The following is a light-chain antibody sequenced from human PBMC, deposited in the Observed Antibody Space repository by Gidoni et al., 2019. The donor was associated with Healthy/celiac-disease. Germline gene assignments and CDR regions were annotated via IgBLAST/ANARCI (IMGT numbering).Light chain of an antibody. V-gene: IGKV3-20*01. CDR1: RSVSSSY. J-gene: IGKJ3*01. CDR2: GAS. Sequence: EIVLTQSPGTLSLSPGERATLSCRASRSVSSSYLAWYQQKPGQAPRLLIYGASSRATGIPDRFSGSGSGTDFTLTISILEPEDFAVYYCQQYGSSPLFTFGPGTKVDIK. CDR3: QQYGSSPLFT.